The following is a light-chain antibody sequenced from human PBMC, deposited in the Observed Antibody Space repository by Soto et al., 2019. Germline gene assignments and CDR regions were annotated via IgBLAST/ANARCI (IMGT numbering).Light chain of an antibody. J-gene: IGKJ5*01. CDR2: AAS. CDR1: ESISRH. CDR3: QQSYSTLSIS. Sequence: DIQMTQSPSSLSASVGDRVTITCRASESISRHLNWYQQKPGKAPNLLIYAASTLQNGVPSRFSGSGSGTEFTLTILSLQPEEFATYYWQQSYSTLSISFGQGTRLEIK. V-gene: IGKV1-39*01.